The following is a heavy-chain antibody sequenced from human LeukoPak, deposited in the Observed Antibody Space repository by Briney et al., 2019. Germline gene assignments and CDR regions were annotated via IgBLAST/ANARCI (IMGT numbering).Heavy chain of an antibody. CDR1: WASISGGTYY. Sequence: SETLSLTCSVSWASISGGTYYWGWIRQPPGKGLEWIGSIYYTGSTYDNPSLKSRVTISVDTSKNQFSLKLSSVTAADTAVYYCARRGGSGRAFDYWGQGTLVTVSS. J-gene: IGHJ4*02. D-gene: IGHD1-26*01. V-gene: IGHV4-39*01. CDR2: IYYTGST. CDR3: ARRGGSGRAFDY.